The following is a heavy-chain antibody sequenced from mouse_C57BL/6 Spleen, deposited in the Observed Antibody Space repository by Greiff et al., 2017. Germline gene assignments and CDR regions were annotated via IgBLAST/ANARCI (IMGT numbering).Heavy chain of an antibody. CDR1: GYTFTSYW. CDR2: IHPNSGST. V-gene: IGHV1-64*01. CDR3: ARPTIVTTPFAY. D-gene: IGHD2-9*01. J-gene: IGHJ3*01. Sequence: QVQLQQPGAELVKPGASVKLSCKASGYTFTSYWMHWVKQRPGQGLEWIGMIHPNSGSTNYNEKFKSKATLTVDKSSSTAYMQLSSLTSEDSAVXYCARPTIVTTPFAYWGQGTLVTVSA.